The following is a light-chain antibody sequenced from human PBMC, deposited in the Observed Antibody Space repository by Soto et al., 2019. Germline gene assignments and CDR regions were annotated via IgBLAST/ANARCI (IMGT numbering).Light chain of an antibody. CDR1: QSVSNN. CDR3: QQRSNWPLT. J-gene: IGKJ4*01. V-gene: IGKV3-15*01. CDR2: GTS. Sequence: EIVLTQSPGTLSLSPGERATLSCRASQSVSNNLAWYQQKPGQAPRLVIHGTSTRAAGIPARFSSSGSGTEFTLTISSLQSEDFAVYYCQQRSNWPLTFGGGTKVDIK.